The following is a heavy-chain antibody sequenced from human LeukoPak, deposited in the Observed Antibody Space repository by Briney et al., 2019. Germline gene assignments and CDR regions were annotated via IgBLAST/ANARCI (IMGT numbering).Heavy chain of an antibody. CDR1: GYSISSDYY. CDR3: ARSHDSSGYYYVESLFFDY. Sequence: SETLSLTCTVSGYSISSDYYWGWIRQPPGKGLEWIGSIYHTGTTYYNPSLKSRVTISVDTSKNQFSLKLSSVTAADTAVYYCARSHDSSGYYYVESLFFDYWGQGTLVTVSS. CDR2: IYHTGTT. J-gene: IGHJ4*02. V-gene: IGHV4-38-2*02. D-gene: IGHD3-22*01.